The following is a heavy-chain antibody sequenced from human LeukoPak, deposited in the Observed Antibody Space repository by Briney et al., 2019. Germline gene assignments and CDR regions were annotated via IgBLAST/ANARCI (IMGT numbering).Heavy chain of an antibody. V-gene: IGHV3-74*01. CDR3: AVGANPGAFDY. J-gene: IGHJ4*02. CDR1: GFTFSNYW. CDR2: INGDGSGT. D-gene: IGHD1-26*01. Sequence: GGSLRHSCAVSGFTFSNYWMHGVRQAPGKGLVWVSRINGDGSGTGYADSVKGRFTISRDNAKNTLYLQMNSLRAEDTAVYYCAVGANPGAFDYWGQGTLVNVSS.